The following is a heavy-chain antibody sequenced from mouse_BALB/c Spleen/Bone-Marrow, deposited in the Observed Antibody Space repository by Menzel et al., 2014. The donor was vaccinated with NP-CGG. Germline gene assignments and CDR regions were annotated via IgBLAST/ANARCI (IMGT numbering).Heavy chain of an antibody. J-gene: IGHJ4*01. CDR1: GFNIKDTY. D-gene: IGHD2-1*01. V-gene: IGHV14-3*02. Sequence: VQLQQSGAELVKPGASVKLSCTASGFNIKDTYMHWVKQRPEQGLEWIGRIYPANGDTKYDPKFQGKATITADTSSNTAYLQLSSLTSEDTAVYYCARYGNGLMDYWGQGISVTVSS. CDR2: IYPANGDT. CDR3: ARYGNGLMDY.